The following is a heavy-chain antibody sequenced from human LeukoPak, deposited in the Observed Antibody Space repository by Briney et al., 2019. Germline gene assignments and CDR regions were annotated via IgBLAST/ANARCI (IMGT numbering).Heavy chain of an antibody. Sequence: SETLSLTCTVSGGSISSSSYYWGWIRQPPGKGLEWFGSIYYSGSTYYNPSLKSRVTISVDTSKNQFSLKLSSVTAAETAVYYCARHLRTQRTYRSGWTDDAFDIWGQGTMVTVSS. D-gene: IGHD6-19*01. CDR2: IYYSGST. CDR1: GGSISSSSYY. CDR3: ARHLRTQRTYRSGWTDDAFDI. V-gene: IGHV4-39*01. J-gene: IGHJ3*02.